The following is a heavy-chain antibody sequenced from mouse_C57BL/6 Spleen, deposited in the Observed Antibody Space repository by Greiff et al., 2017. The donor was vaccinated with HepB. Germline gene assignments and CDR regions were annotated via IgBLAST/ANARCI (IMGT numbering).Heavy chain of an antibody. Sequence: VKVVESGPGLVQPSQSLSITCTVSGFSLTSYGVHWVRQSPGKGLEWLGVIWRGGSTDYNAAFMSRLSITKDNSKSQVFFKMNSLQADDTAIYYCAKKIDGYYYAMDYWGQGTSVTVSS. CDR1: GFSLTSYG. J-gene: IGHJ4*01. CDR2: IWRGGST. V-gene: IGHV2-5*01. CDR3: AKKIDGYYYAMDY. D-gene: IGHD2-3*01.